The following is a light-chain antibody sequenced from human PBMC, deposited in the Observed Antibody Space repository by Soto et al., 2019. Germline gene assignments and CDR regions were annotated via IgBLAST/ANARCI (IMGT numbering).Light chain of an antibody. Sequence: EIVMTQSPATLSVSPGERATLSCRASQSVSSNLAWYQQKPGQAPRLLIYGASTRPTGIPTRFSGSGSGTEFTLTISSLQSEDFAVYYCQQHHNWPQFGQGPKVEIK. V-gene: IGKV3-15*01. J-gene: IGKJ1*01. CDR2: GAS. CDR3: QQHHNWPQ. CDR1: QSVSSN.